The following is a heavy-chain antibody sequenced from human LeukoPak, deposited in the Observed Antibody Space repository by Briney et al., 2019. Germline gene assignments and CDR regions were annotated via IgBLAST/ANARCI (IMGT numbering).Heavy chain of an antibody. CDR3: AREGATAASGYYFDY. V-gene: IGHV3-7*01. J-gene: IGHJ4*02. CDR1: GFTFSDYW. Sequence: GGSLRLSCAVSGFTFSDYWMTWVRQAPGRGLEWVANIKEDGSDKQYVDSVQGRFTISRDNAENSLYLQMNSLRAEDTAVYYCAREGATAASGYYFDYWGQGTLVTVSS. CDR2: IKEDGSDK. D-gene: IGHD2-2*01.